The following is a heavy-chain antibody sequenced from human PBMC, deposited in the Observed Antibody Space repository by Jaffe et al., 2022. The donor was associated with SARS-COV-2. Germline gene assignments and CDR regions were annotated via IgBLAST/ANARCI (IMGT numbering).Heavy chain of an antibody. J-gene: IGHJ4*02. V-gene: IGHV5-51*01. CDR3: ARLDGLGTYFKSPHYFDY. Sequence: EVQLVQSGAEVKKPGESLKISCEGSGYGFTTYWIGWVRQMPGKGLEWMGVIYPGDSETRYNPSFQGQVTISADKSTRTAYLHWNTLKASDTAMYYCARLDGLGTYFKSPHYFDYWGQGTLVTVSS. CDR1: GYGFTTYW. CDR2: IYPGDSET. D-gene: IGHD3-10*01.